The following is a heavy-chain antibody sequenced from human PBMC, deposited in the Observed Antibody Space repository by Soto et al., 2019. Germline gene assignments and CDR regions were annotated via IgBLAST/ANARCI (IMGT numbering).Heavy chain of an antibody. J-gene: IGHJ4*02. CDR2: IKQRGSEN. D-gene: IGHD3-22*01. CDR3: VRVTNYYDSSRYYSYYFDY. V-gene: IGHV3-7*03. CDR1: GFTFSSYW. Sequence: PGGSLRLSCAASGFTFSSYWMSWVRQAPGKGLEWVANIKQRGSENPYVDSVKGRFTISRDNAKNSLYLQMNSLRAEDTAVYYCVRVTNYYDSSRYYSYYFDYWGQGILVTVSS.